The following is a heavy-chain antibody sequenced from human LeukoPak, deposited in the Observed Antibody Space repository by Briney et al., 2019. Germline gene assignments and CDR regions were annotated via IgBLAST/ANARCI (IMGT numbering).Heavy chain of an antibody. CDR1: GGSISSYY. CDR2: IYYSGST. Sequence: SETXXLTCTXSGGSISSYYWSWIRQPPGKGLEWIGYIYYSGSTNYNPSLKSRVTISVDTSKNQFSLKLSSVTAADTAVYYCARHGAHYYGSGSYALDAFDIWGQGTMVTVSS. CDR3: ARHGAHYYGSGSYALDAFDI. V-gene: IGHV4-59*08. J-gene: IGHJ3*02. D-gene: IGHD3-10*01.